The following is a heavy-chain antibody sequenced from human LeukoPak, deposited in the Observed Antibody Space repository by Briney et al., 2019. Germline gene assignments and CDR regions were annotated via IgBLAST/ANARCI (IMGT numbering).Heavy chain of an antibody. J-gene: IGHJ6*03. CDR3: ARATTVTTSWYYYYYYMDV. CDR1: GYSISSGYY. V-gene: IGHV4-38-2*02. CDR2: IYHSGST. Sequence: SETLSLTCTVSGYSISSGYYWGWIRQPPGKGLEWIGSIYHSGSTYYNPSLKSRVTISVDTSKNQFSLKLSSVTAADTAVYYCARATTVTTSWYYYYYYMDVWGKGTTVTISS. D-gene: IGHD4-17*01.